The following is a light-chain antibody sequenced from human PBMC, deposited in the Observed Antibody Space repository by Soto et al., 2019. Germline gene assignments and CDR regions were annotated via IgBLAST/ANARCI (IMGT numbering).Light chain of an antibody. Sequence: QSALTQPASVSGSPGQSISISCTGTSSDIGAYDYVSWHQQYPGKAPKLIIDAVTDRPSGISDRFSASKSGNTASLAISGLQPEDEADYYCSSHTTSTTWVFGGGTKLTVL. CDR2: AVT. V-gene: IGLV2-14*01. CDR3: SSHTTSTTWV. J-gene: IGLJ3*02. CDR1: SSDIGAYDY.